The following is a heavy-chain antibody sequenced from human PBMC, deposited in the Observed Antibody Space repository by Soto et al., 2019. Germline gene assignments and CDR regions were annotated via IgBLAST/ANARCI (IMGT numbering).Heavy chain of an antibody. CDR2: INHSGST. J-gene: IGHJ3*02. D-gene: IGHD2-8*01. CDR1: GGSFSGYY. CDR3: ARGDIVLMVYADAFDI. V-gene: IGHV4-34*01. Sequence: QVQLQPWGAGLLKPSETLSLTCAVYGGSFSGYYWSWIRQPPAKGLEWIGEINHSGSTNYNPSLTSRVTISVDTSKNQFSLKLSSVTAADTAVYYCARGDIVLMVYADAFDIWGQGTMVTVSS.